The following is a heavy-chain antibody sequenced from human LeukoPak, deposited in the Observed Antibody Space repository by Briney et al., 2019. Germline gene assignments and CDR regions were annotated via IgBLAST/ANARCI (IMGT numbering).Heavy chain of an antibody. CDR2: ISYDGSNK. J-gene: IGHJ4*02. Sequence: PGRSLRLSCAASGFTFSSYGMHWVRQAPGKGLEWVAVISYDGSNKYYADSVKGRFTISRDNSKNTLYLQMNSLRAEDTAVYYCAKDRGDGSNDYWGQGTLVTVSS. V-gene: IGHV3-30*18. D-gene: IGHD5-24*01. CDR3: AKDRGDGSNDY. CDR1: GFTFSSYG.